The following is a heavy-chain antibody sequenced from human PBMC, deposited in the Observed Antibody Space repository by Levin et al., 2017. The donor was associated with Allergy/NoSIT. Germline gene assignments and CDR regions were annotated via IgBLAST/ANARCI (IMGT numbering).Heavy chain of an antibody. V-gene: IGHV3-15*01. J-gene: IGHJ4*02. CDR1: GFTFSNAW. CDR3: TTDLHGSGSSFDY. D-gene: IGHD3-10*01. Sequence: GGSLRLSCAASGFTFSNAWMSWVRQAPGKGLEWVGRIKSKTDGGSTDYAAPVKGSFTISRDDSKNTLYLQMNSLKTEDTAVYYCTTDLHGSGSSFDYWGQGTLVTVSS. CDR2: IKSKTDGGST.